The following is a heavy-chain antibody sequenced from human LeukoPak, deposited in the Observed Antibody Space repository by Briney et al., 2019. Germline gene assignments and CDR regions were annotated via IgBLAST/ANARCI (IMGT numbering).Heavy chain of an antibody. CDR1: GGSFSGYY. CDR2: INHSGST. J-gene: IGHJ5*02. V-gene: IGHV4-34*01. CDR3: ARGDIVVVPAAIESWFDP. D-gene: IGHD2-2*01. Sequence: SETLSLTCAVYGGSFSGYYWSWIRQPPGKGLEWIGEINHSGSTNYNPSLKSRVTISVDTSKNQFSLKLSSVTAADTAVYYCARGDIVVVPAAIESWFDPWGQGTLVTVSS.